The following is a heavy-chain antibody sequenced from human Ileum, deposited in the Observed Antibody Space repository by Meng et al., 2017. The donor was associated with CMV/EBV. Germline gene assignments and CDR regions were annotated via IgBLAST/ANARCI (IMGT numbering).Heavy chain of an antibody. D-gene: IGHD3-3*01. V-gene: IGHV3-30*04. Sequence: GESLKISCAASGFTLSRYTMHWVRQAPGKGLEWVAVTSYDGNKDWYADSVKGRFTISRDNSKDTLYLQMNSLTREDTGVYYCARESTIFGVVTLTIPIDAFDIWGEGTMVNVSS. CDR2: TSYDGNKD. CDR3: ARESTIFGVVTLTIPIDAFDI. J-gene: IGHJ3*02. CDR1: GFTLSRYT.